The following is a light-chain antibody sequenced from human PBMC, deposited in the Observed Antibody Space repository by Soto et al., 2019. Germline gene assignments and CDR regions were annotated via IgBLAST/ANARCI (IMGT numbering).Light chain of an antibody. CDR3: QQLNTYPFA. V-gene: IGKV1-9*01. CDR2: AAS. J-gene: IGKJ5*01. CDR1: QGISSY. Sequence: DIQLTQSPSFLSASVGDRVTITCRASQGISSYLAWYQQKPGKAPKLLIYAASTLLSGVPSRFSGSGSGTEFTLTISSLQPEEFATYDCQQLNTYPFAFGQGTRLEIK.